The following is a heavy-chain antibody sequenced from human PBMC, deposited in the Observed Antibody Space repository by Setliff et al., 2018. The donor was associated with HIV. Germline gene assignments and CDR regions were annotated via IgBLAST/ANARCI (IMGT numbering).Heavy chain of an antibody. J-gene: IGHJ6*02. Sequence: PGGSLRLSCAASGYTFSSYWMAWVRQCPGKGLEWVANIQQHGSEIYYVASVEGRFTISRDNARNSLFLQMNSLRAEDTAVHYCARKLRPGHGMDVWGQGTTVTVSS. CDR1: GYTFSSYW. D-gene: IGHD3-10*01. CDR2: IQQHGSEI. CDR3: ARKLRPGHGMDV. V-gene: IGHV3-7*04.